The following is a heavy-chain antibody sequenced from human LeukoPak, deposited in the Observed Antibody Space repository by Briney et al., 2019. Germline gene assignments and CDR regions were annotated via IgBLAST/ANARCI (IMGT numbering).Heavy chain of an antibody. D-gene: IGHD6-6*01. CDR2: ISYDGANK. CDR3: ARDLASLTGRLRYFQH. V-gene: IGHV3-30-3*01. Sequence: GGSLRLSCAASDFTFSTYAMHWVRQAPGKGLEWMAVISYDGANKYYADSVKGRFTISRDNSKNTLYLQMNSLRTEDTAVYYCARDLASLTGRLRYFQHWGQGTLVTVSS. J-gene: IGHJ1*01. CDR1: DFTFSTYA.